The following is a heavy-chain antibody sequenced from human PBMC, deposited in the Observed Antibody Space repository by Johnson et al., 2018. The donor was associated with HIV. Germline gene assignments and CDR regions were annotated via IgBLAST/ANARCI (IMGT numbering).Heavy chain of an antibody. CDR2: TRFDGSKK. CDR3: AKDMGRYSGSYGNYDAFDI. J-gene: IGHJ3*02. Sequence: QLVESGGGVVQPGGSLRLSCAASGFTFSSYGMHWVLQTPGKGLEWVAFTRFDGSKKYYAESVKGRFTISRDNSKTTLYLQMNSLRTEDTALYYCAKDMGRYSGSYGNYDAFDIWGQGTMVTVSS. D-gene: IGHD1-26*01. CDR1: GFTFSSYG. V-gene: IGHV3-30*02.